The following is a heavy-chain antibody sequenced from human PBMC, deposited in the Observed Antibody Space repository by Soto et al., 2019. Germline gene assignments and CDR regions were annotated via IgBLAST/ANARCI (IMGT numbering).Heavy chain of an antibody. CDR3: AKEQITVTRTGYFDY. Sequence: GGSLRLSCAASGFTFSSYGMHWVRQAPGKGLEWVAVISYDGSNKYYADSVKGRFTISRDNSKNTLYLQMNSLRAEDTAVYYCAKEQITVTRTGYFDYWGQGTLVTVSS. V-gene: IGHV3-30*18. CDR1: GFTFSSYG. D-gene: IGHD4-17*01. J-gene: IGHJ4*02. CDR2: ISYDGSNK.